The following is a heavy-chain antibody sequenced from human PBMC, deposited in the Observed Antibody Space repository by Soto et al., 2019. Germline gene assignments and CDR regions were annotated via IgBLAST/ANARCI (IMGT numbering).Heavy chain of an antibody. CDR3: ARGAITMVRGVPYYYYGMDV. CDR2: IYYSGST. V-gene: IGHV4-39*01. CDR1: GGSISSSSYY. D-gene: IGHD3-10*01. J-gene: IGHJ6*02. Sequence: NPSETLSLTCTVSGGSISSSSYYWGWIRQPPGKGLEWIGSIYYSGSTYYKPSLKNRVTISVDTSKNQFSLKLSSVTAADTAVYYCARGAITMVRGVPYYYYGMDVWGQGTTVT.